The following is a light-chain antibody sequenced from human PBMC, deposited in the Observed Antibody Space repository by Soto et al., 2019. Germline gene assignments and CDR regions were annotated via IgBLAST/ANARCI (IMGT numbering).Light chain of an antibody. CDR2: LGS. Sequence: DIVMTQSPLSLPVTPGEPASISCRSSQSLLHSNGYNYLDWYLQKPGQSPQLLIYLGSYRASGVPDRFSGSGSATDFTLKISRVEADDVGFYYCMQGLQTFTFGPGTKVDIK. V-gene: IGKV2-28*01. CDR1: QSLLHSNGYNY. CDR3: MQGLQTFT. J-gene: IGKJ3*01.